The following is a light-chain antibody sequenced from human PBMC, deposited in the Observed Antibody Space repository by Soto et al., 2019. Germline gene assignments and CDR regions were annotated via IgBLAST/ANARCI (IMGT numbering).Light chain of an antibody. CDR2: WAS. J-gene: IGKJ4*01. V-gene: IGKV4-1*01. CDR1: QSVFYSSNNNNY. Sequence: DIVMTQSPDSLAVSLGERATINCKSSQSVFYSSNNNNYLAWYQQKPGHPPKLLIYWASTRESGVPDRFSGSGSGTDFTLTISSLQAEDVAVYYCQQYYVTPLTFGGGTKVEIK. CDR3: QQYYVTPLT.